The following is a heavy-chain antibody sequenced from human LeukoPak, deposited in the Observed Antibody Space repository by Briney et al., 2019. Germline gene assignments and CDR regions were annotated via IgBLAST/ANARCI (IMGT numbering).Heavy chain of an antibody. J-gene: IGHJ6*02. V-gene: IGHV1-46*01. CDR1: RYTFTSYY. CDR2: INPSGGST. CDR3: ARGSQRFLEWFSAGMDV. Sequence: GSVNVSCKASRYTFTSYYMRGVRQAPGQGVEWMGIINPSGGSTSYAQKLQGRVSITRDTPTSTVYMELSSLTSEDTAVYYCARGSQRFLEWFSAGMDVWGQGTTVTVSS. D-gene: IGHD3-3*01.